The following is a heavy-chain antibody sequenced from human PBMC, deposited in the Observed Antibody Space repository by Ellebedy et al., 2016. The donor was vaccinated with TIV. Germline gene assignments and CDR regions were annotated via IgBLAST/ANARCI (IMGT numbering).Heavy chain of an antibody. D-gene: IGHD1-1*01. CDR1: GFSFSTFG. CDR3: AKVETLRRGSP. J-gene: IGHJ5*02. V-gene: IGHV3-23*01. Sequence: GESLKISXAASGFSFSTFGMSWVRQAPGKGLEWVSKIGGSTDVTYYADSVKGRFTISRDKSKNTLYLQMNSLRVEDTAVYYCAKVETLRRGSPWGQGTLVTVSS. CDR2: IGGSTDVT.